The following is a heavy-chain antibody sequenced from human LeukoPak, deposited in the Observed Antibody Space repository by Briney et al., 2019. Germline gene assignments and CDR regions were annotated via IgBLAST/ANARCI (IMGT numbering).Heavy chain of an antibody. J-gene: IGHJ5*02. CDR3: AKGGQDYDFWRFDL. CDR2: ISGTGGRT. CDR1: GFTFSDSA. V-gene: IGHV3-23*01. D-gene: IGHD3-3*01. Sequence: PGGSLRLSCAASGFTFSDSAVSWVRQAPGEGLEWVSSISGTGGRTYYADSVKGRFAISRDNSRNTVFLQMNSLRAGDTAIYYCAKGGQDYDFWRFDLWGQGILVAVSS.